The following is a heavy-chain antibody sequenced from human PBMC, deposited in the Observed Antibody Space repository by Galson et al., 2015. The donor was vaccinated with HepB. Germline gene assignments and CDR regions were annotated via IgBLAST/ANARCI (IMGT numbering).Heavy chain of an antibody. CDR3: TRLPGGGYSYGPTVLDY. CDR2: IRSKAYGGTT. V-gene: IGHV3-49*04. Sequence: SLRLSCAASGFTFGDYAMSWVRQAPGKGLEWVGFIRSKAYGGTTEYAASVKGRFTISRDDSKSIAYLQMNSLKTEDTAVYYCTRLPGGGYSYGPTVLDYWGQGTLVTVSS. CDR1: GFTFGDYA. D-gene: IGHD5-18*01. J-gene: IGHJ4*02.